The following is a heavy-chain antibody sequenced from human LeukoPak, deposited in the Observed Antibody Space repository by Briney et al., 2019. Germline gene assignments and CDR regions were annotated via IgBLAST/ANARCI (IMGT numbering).Heavy chain of an antibody. D-gene: IGHD2-15*01. CDR3: ARGGIGCCSGGSCYSDYYYYYMDV. CDR1: GYTFTGYY. J-gene: IGHJ6*03. CDR2: INPNSGGT. V-gene: IGHV1-2*02. Sequence: ASVKVSCKASGYTFTGYYMHWVRQAPGQGLEWMGWINPNSGGTNYAQKFQGRVTMTRDTSISTAYMELSRLRSDDTAVYYCARGGIGCCSGGSCYSDYYYYYMDVWGKGTTVTVSS.